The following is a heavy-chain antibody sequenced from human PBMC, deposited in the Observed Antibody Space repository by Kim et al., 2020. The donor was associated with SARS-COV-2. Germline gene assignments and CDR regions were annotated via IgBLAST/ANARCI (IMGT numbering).Heavy chain of an antibody. D-gene: IGHD2-8*01. Sequence: GGSLRLSCAASGFSFSSAWMTWVRQAPGKGLEWVGRIKSKTAGGTTDYAAPVKGRFTISRDDSKNTLYLQMNSLKTEDTAVYYCWSMRTTWGQGTLVTVSS. CDR1: GFSFSSAW. CDR2: IKSKTAGGTT. V-gene: IGHV3-15*01. J-gene: IGHJ5*02. CDR3: WSMRTT.